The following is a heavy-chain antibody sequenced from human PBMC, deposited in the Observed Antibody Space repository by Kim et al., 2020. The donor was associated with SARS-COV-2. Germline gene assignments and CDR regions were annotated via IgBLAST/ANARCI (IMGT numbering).Heavy chain of an antibody. D-gene: IGHD5-12*01. CDR3: ARHDPQWLRFEGYFDY. J-gene: IGHJ4*02. Sequence: SETLSLTCTVSGGSISSSSYYWGWIRQPPGKGLEWIGSINYSGSTYYNPSLKSRVTISVDTSKNQFSLKLSSVTAADTAVYYCARHDPQWLRFEGYFDYWGQGTLVTVSS. CDR2: INYSGST. CDR1: GGSISSSSYY. V-gene: IGHV4-39*01.